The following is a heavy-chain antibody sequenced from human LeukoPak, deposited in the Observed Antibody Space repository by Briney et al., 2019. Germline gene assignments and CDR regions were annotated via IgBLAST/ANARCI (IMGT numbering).Heavy chain of an antibody. CDR1: GGSFSGYY. CDR2: INHSGST. CDR3: ARSYCSGGSCYYYYYGMDV. Sequence: SQTLSLTCAVYGGSFSGYYWSWIRQPPGKGLEWIGEINHSGSTNYNPSLKSRVTISVDTSKNQFSLKLSSVTAADTAVYYCARSYCSGGSCYYYYYGMDVWGQGTTVTVSS. D-gene: IGHD2-15*01. J-gene: IGHJ6*02. V-gene: IGHV4-34*01.